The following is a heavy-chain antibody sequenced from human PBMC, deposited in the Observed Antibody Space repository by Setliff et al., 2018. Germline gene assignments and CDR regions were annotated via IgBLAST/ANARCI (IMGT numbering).Heavy chain of an antibody. Sequence: GGSLRLSCAASGFNFNTYTMSWVRQAPGKGLEWVAFIWYDGSNTYYGDSVKGRFTISRDNSKNTLYLQMNSLRPEDTAVYYCARTCSGSGCYAGLESWGQGTPVTVSS. V-gene: IGHV3-30*02. CDR2: IWYDGSNT. CDR1: GFNFNTYT. D-gene: IGHD2-15*01. J-gene: IGHJ5*02. CDR3: ARTCSGSGCYAGLES.